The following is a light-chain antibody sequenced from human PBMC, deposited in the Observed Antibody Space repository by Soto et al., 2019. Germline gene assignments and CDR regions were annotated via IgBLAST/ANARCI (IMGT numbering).Light chain of an antibody. V-gene: IGLV2-14*01. Sequence: QSALTQPASVSGSPGQSITISCTGTSSDVGGYNYVSWFQQDPGEAPKLMIYEVSNRPSGVSNRFSGSKSGNTASLTISGLQAEDEADYYCCSYAGSSTLVFGGGTKLTVL. CDR2: EVS. CDR1: SSDVGGYNY. CDR3: CSYAGSSTLV. J-gene: IGLJ3*02.